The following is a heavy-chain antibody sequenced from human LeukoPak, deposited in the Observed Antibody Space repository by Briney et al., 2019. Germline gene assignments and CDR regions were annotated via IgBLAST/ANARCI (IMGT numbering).Heavy chain of an antibody. CDR1: GFTFSSYS. J-gene: IGHJ4*02. D-gene: IGHD3-16*02. CDR2: ISSSSSYI. Sequence: PGGSLRLSCAASGFTFSSYSMNWVRQAPGKGLEWVPSISSSSSYIYYADSVKGRFTISRDNAKNSLYLQMNSLRAEDTAVYYCARALNYVWGSYRYPYYFDYWGQGTLVTVSS. CDR3: ARALNYVWGSYRYPYYFDY. V-gene: IGHV3-21*01.